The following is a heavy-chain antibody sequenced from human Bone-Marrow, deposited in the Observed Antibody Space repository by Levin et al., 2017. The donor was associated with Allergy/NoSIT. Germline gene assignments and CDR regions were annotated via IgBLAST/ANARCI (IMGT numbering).Heavy chain of an antibody. CDR1: GFTLRSFA. V-gene: IGHV3-23*01. J-gene: IGHJ4*02. CDR3: AKDRALNWNYYGSGTDY. Sequence: PGGSLRLSCAASGFTLRSFAMSWVRQAPGEGLEWVSGISGGGSAYYADSVKGRFTISRDNSKNTLDLHLNSLRAEDTAVYYCAKDRALNWNYYGSGTDYWGQGTLVTVSS. CDR2: ISGGGSA. D-gene: IGHD3-10*01.